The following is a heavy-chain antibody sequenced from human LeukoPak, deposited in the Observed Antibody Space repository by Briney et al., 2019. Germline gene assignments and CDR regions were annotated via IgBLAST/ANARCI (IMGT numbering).Heavy chain of an antibody. D-gene: IGHD1-7*01. V-gene: IGHV4-61*01. J-gene: IGHJ6*02. CDR1: GGSISGSSYY. Sequence: SETLSLTCTVSGGSISGSSYYWSWIRQPPGKGLEWIGYIYYSGSTNYNPSLKSRVTISVDTSKNQFSLKLSSVTAADTAVYYCARDNWNYGSSMDVWGQGTTVTVSS. CDR3: ARDNWNYGSSMDV. CDR2: IYYSGST.